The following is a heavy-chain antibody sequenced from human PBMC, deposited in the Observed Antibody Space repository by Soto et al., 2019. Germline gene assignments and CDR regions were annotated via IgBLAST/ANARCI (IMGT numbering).Heavy chain of an antibody. CDR3: ARGRRIVVVPAATPTDAFDI. Sequence: GGSLRLSCAASGFTFSSYSMNWVRQAPGKGLEWVSSISSSSSYIYYADSVKGRFTISRDNAKNSLYLQMNSLRAEDTAVYYCARGRRIVVVPAATPTDAFDIWGQGTMVTVSS. J-gene: IGHJ3*02. D-gene: IGHD2-2*01. V-gene: IGHV3-21*01. CDR1: GFTFSSYS. CDR2: ISSSSSYI.